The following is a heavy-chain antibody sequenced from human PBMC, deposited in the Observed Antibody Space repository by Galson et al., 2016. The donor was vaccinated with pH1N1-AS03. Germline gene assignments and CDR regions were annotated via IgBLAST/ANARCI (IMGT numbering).Heavy chain of an antibody. D-gene: IGHD3-22*01. J-gene: IGHJ3*01. CDR2: IFPGDSDT. CDR3: ARPAHYDSSGRDALDV. CDR1: GYGFNGYW. V-gene: IGHV5-51*03. Sequence: QSGAEVKKPGDSLKISCKSSGYGFNGYWTGWVRQMPGKGLEWKGIIFPGDSDTRYSPSFQGQVTISADKSPRTTYLQWRSLKASDTAIYYCARPAHYDSSGRDALDVWGQGTMLIVSS.